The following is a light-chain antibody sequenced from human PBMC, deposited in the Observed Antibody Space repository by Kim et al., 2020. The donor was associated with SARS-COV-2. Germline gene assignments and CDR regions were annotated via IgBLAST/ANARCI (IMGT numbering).Light chain of an antibody. Sequence: SWSPGQSITLSCTGSSSDYVSWYQQHPGKAPKLMIYDVNKRPSEVSSRFSSSKSGNTASLTISGLQAEDEGDYYCSSFISSSPYVLFGGGTQLTVL. CDR2: DVN. CDR1: SSDY. V-gene: IGLV2-14*03. CDR3: SSFISSSPYVL. J-gene: IGLJ2*01.